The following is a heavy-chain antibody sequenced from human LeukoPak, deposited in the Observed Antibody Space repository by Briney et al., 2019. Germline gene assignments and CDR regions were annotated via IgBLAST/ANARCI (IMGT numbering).Heavy chain of an antibody. Sequence: GGSLRLSCAASGFTFSSYSMNWVRQAPGKGLEWVSSISSSSSYIYYADSVKGRFTISRDNAKNSLYLQMNSLRAEDTAVYYRASGCSSTSCYRGRDYWGQGTLVTVSS. CDR2: ISSSSSYI. CDR3: ASGCSSTSCYRGRDY. V-gene: IGHV3-21*01. CDR1: GFTFSSYS. J-gene: IGHJ4*02. D-gene: IGHD2-2*01.